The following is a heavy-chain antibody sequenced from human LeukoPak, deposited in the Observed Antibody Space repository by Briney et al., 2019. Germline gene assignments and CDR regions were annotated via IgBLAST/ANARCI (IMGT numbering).Heavy chain of an antibody. CDR2: ISGSGGST. J-gene: IGHJ4*02. Sequence: GGSLRLSYAASGFTFSSYAMSWVRQAPGKGLEWVSAISGSGGSTYYADSVKGRFTISRDNSKNTLYLQMNSLRAEDTAVYYCAKGEFLVLSAFDYWGQGTLVTVSS. CDR1: GFTFSSYA. V-gene: IGHV3-23*01. CDR3: AKGEFLVLSAFDY. D-gene: IGHD3-10*01.